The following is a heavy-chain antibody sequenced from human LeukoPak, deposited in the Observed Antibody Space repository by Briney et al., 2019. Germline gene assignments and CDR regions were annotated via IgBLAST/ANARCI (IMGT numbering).Heavy chain of an antibody. J-gene: IGHJ4*02. CDR1: GGSISSSSYY. Sequence: SETLSLTCTLSGGSISSSSYYWGWIRQPPGKGLEWIGSIYYSGSTYYNPSLKSRVTISVDTSKNQFSLKQSSVTAADTAVYYCASFPVYSSPYYFDYWGQGTLVTVSS. CDR2: IYYSGST. V-gene: IGHV4-39*01. D-gene: IGHD6-13*01. CDR3: ASFPVYSSPYYFDY.